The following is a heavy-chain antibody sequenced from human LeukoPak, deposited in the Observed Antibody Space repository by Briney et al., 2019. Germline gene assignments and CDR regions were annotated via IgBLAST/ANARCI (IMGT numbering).Heavy chain of an antibody. CDR3: ARDSSQGTRWFDS. Sequence: PGGSLRLSCAASGFSVSSSYMSWVRQAPGKGLEWVSVIYGGGSTYYADSVKGRFTISRDNSKNTLYLQMNSLRAEDTAVYYCARDSSQGTRWFDSWGQGTLVTVSS. V-gene: IGHV3-53*01. CDR1: GFSVSSSY. J-gene: IGHJ5*01. CDR2: IYGGGST. D-gene: IGHD1-14*01.